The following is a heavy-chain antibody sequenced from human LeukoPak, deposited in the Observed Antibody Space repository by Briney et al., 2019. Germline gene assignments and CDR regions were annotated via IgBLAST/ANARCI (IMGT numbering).Heavy chain of an antibody. V-gene: IGHV3-74*01. Sequence: QPGGFLRLSCAASGFTFSNFWMHWVRQVPGKGLLWVSRINGDGSSTSYADPVKGRFTISRDNAKNTLYLQMNSLRVEDTAVYHCARGSDIAAAVKVYGSEFWGQGTLVTVSS. CDR3: ARGSDIAAAVKVYGSEF. D-gene: IGHD6-13*01. J-gene: IGHJ4*02. CDR1: GFTFSNFW. CDR2: INGDGSST.